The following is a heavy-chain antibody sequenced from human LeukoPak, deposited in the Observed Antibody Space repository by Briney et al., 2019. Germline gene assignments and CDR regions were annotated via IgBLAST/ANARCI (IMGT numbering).Heavy chain of an antibody. J-gene: IGHJ6*02. CDR3: TSLSNSYGMDV. Sequence: GGSLRLSCAASGFGFSTSRMSWVRQAPGKGLEWVANIKQDGSEKYYVDSVKGRFTISRDNAKNSVYLQMNSLRDEDTAVYCCTSLSNSYGMDVWGQGTTATVSS. V-gene: IGHV3-7*01. CDR2: IKQDGSEK. D-gene: IGHD2/OR15-2a*01. CDR1: GFGFSTSR.